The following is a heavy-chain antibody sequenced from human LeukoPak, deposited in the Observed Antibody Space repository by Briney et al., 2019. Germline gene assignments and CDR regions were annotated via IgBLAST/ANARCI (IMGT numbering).Heavy chain of an antibody. CDR2: ISYSGKI. J-gene: IGHJ4*01. Sequence: SETLSLTCTISGDSITKKNFFWGWIRQPPGKGLEWIVSISYSGKIYYNPSLKSRVSISIDTSKNQLSRKLNSVTAADTAMYHCARDRDVDDFDYWGRGTLVIVSS. CDR3: ARDRDVDDFDY. D-gene: IGHD2-15*01. V-gene: IGHV4-39*07. CDR1: GDSITKKNFF.